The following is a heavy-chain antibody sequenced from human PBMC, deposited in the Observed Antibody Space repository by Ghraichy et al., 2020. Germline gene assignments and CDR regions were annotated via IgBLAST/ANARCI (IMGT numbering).Heavy chain of an antibody. J-gene: IGHJ4*02. CDR1: GYTFTNYA. CDR3: AREIRERPSGSYYVLPFDY. V-gene: IGHV1-3*01. D-gene: IGHD3-10*01. CDR2: INAGNGDT. Sequence: ASVKVSCKASGYTFTNYATHWVRQAPGQRLEWMGWINAGNGDTKYSQWFQDRVTITRDTSATTAYMELSSLSSEDTAVYYCAREIRERPSGSYYVLPFDYWGQGTLVTVSS.